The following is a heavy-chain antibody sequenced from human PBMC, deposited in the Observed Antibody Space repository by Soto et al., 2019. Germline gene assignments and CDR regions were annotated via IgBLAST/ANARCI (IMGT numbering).Heavy chain of an antibody. CDR3: ARDSPLGEEGGGYYYYYYMDV. CDR2: IYYSGST. D-gene: IGHD1-26*01. CDR1: GGSISSGGYY. V-gene: IGHV4-31*03. J-gene: IGHJ6*03. Sequence: SETLSLTCTVSGGSISSGGYYWSWIRQHPGKGLEWIGYIYYSGSTYYNPSLKSRVTISVDTSKNQFSLKLSSVTAADTAVYYCARDSPLGEEGGGYYYYYYMDVWGKGTTVTVSS.